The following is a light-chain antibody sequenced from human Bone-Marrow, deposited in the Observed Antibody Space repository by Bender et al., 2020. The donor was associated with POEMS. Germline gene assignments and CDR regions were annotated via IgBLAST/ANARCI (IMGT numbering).Light chain of an antibody. CDR1: LGDIGDYDA. J-gene: IGLJ1*01. CDR3: SSFKTSVTFV. Sequence: QSALTQPASVSGSPGQSITISCTGTLGDIGDYDAVSWYQHLPGRAPRLIIYNVNHRPSGVSNRFSGSKSGITASLTISGLQDEDEADYFCSSFKTSVTFVFGTGTKVTVL. CDR2: NVN. V-gene: IGLV2-14*03.